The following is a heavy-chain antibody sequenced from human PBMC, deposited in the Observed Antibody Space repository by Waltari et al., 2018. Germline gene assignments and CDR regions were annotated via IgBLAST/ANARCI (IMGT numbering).Heavy chain of an antibody. D-gene: IGHD1-1*01. V-gene: IGHV1-69*02. Sequence: HVQLEQSGAEVKKPGSSVKVSCKASGGTFSTYTVTWVRQAPGQGLEWMGSSIPFLGISKYEQSLQARLTITVDQSTNTGYMELNNLRPEDTGVYYCARSGEMKGTVDYWGQGTLVTVSS. CDR3: ARSGEMKGTVDY. CDR2: SIPFLGIS. CDR1: GGTFSTYT. J-gene: IGHJ4*02.